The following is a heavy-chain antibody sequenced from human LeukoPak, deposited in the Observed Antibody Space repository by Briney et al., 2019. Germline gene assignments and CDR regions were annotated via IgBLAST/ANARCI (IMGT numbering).Heavy chain of an antibody. CDR3: ASQSGYSYGSYGGRSAFDI. Sequence: ASVKVSCKASGYTFTSYYMHWVRQAPGQGLERMGIINPSGGSTSYAQKFQGRVTMTRDMSTSTVYMELSSLRSEDTAVYYCASQSGYSYGSYGGRSAFDIWGQGTMVTVSS. CDR1: GYTFTSYY. CDR2: INPSGGST. V-gene: IGHV1-46*01. J-gene: IGHJ3*02. D-gene: IGHD5-18*01.